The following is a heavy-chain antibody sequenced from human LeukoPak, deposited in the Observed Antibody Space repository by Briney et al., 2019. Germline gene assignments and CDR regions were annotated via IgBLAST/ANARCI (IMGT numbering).Heavy chain of an antibody. Sequence: PSETLSLTCAVSGYSISSGYYWGWIRQPPGKGLEWIGSIYHSGSTYYNPSLKSRVTISVDTSKNQFSLKLSSVTAADTAVYYCARDRGGRLLWFGEYSWFDPWGQGTLVTVSS. J-gene: IGHJ5*02. CDR1: GYSISSGYY. CDR3: ARDRGGRLLWFGEYSWFDP. CDR2: IYHSGST. V-gene: IGHV4-38-2*02. D-gene: IGHD3-10*01.